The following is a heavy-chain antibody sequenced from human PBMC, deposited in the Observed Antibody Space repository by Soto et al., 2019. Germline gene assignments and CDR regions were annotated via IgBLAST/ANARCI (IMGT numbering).Heavy chain of an antibody. Sequence: GASVKVSCKASGYTFTSYGISWVRQAPGQGLEWMGWISAYNGNTNYAQKLQGRVTMTTDTSTSTAYMELRSLRSDDTAVYYCARENVRGTRRWCWFDPWGQGTLVTVSS. CDR3: ARENVRGTRRWCWFDP. V-gene: IGHV1-18*01. CDR2: ISAYNGNT. J-gene: IGHJ5*02. CDR1: GYTFTSYG. D-gene: IGHD2-21*01.